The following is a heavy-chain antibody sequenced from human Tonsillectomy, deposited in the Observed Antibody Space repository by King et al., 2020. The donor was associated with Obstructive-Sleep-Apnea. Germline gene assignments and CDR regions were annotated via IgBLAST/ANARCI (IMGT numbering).Heavy chain of an antibody. V-gene: IGHV3-30*04. CDR2: ISYDGSNK. J-gene: IGHJ5*02. D-gene: IGHD5-12*01. CDR3: ARPYSGYDFGWFDP. CDR1: GFTFSSYA. Sequence: VQLVESGGGVVQPGRSLRLSCAASGFTFSSYAMHWVRQAPGKGLEWVAVISYDGSNKYYADSVKGRFTISRDNSKNTLYLQMNSLRAEDTAVYYCARPYSGYDFGWFDPWGQGTLVTVSS.